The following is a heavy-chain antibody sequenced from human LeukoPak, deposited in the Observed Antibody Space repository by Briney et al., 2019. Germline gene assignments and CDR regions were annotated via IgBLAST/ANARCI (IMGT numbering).Heavy chain of an antibody. Sequence: PGGSLRLSCAASGFTFSSYAMSWVRQAPGKGLEWVSAISGSGGSTYYADSVKGRFTISRDNSKNTLYLQMNSLRAEDTAVYYCARFYGDDFSGYFDYWGQGTLVTVSS. J-gene: IGHJ4*02. CDR1: GFTFSSYA. CDR3: ARFYGDDFSGYFDY. D-gene: IGHD4-17*01. V-gene: IGHV3-23*01. CDR2: ISGSGGST.